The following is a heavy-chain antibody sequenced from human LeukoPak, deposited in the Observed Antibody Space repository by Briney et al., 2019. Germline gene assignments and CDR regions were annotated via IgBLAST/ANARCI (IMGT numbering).Heavy chain of an antibody. CDR3: AKGKSGSYYSYMDV. CDR2: ISDGGSEI. J-gene: IGHJ6*03. Sequence: GGSLRLSCEASGFTFSFYTMNWVRQALRQGVEWVSSISDGGSEIYYADSVKGRFAVSRDDAKNSLSLQMNSLRVEDTAIYYCAKGKSGSYYSYMDVWGKGTTVTVSS. CDR1: GFTFSFYT. V-gene: IGHV3-21*04.